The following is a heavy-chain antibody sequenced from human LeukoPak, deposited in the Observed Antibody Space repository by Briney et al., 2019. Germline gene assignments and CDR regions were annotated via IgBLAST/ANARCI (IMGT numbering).Heavy chain of an antibody. CDR1: GGSFSGYY. J-gene: IGHJ4*02. CDR2: INHSGST. CDR3: ARGGFCRGGSCYSSTYFDY. D-gene: IGHD2-15*01. Sequence: PSETLSLTCAVYGGSFSGYYWSWIRQPPGKGLEWIGEINHSGSTNYNPSLKSRVTISVDTSKNQFSLKLSSVTAADTAVYYCARGGFCRGGSCYSSTYFDYWGQGTLVTVSS. V-gene: IGHV4-34*01.